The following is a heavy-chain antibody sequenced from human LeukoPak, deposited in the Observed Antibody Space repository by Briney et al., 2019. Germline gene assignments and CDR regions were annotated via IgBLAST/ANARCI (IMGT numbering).Heavy chain of an antibody. D-gene: IGHD5-18*01. CDR1: GGSISSGGYY. J-gene: IGHJ4*02. CDR2: IYYSGST. V-gene: IGHV4-31*03. Sequence: KSSQTLSLTCTVSGGSISSGGYYWSWIRQHPGKGLEWIGYIYYSGSTYYNPSLKSRVTISVDTSKNQFSLKLSSVTAADTAVYYRARVGYSYGNDYWGQGTLVTVSS. CDR3: ARVGYSYGNDY.